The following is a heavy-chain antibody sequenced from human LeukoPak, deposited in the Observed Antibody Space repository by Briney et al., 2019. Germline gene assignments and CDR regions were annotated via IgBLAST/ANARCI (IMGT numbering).Heavy chain of an antibody. CDR1: GGSVSSGSYY. V-gene: IGHV4-61*01. J-gene: IGHJ4*02. CDR2: IYYSGST. Sequence: SETLSLTCTVSGGSVSSGSYYWSWIRQPPGKGLEWIGYIYYSGSTNYNPSLKSRVTISVDTSKNQFSLKLSSVTAADTAVYYCARGGYSYGIDYWGQGTLVTVSS. CDR3: ARGGYSYGIDY. D-gene: IGHD5-18*01.